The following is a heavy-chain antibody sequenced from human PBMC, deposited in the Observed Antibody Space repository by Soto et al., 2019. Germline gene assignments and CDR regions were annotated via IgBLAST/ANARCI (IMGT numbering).Heavy chain of an antibody. V-gene: IGHV4-59*01. CDR2: IYYSGST. Sequence: ETLSHTCTVSGDSISSFYCIWGRHPPFKGLEWIGYIYYSGSTNYNPSLKSRVTISEDTSKNQFSLKLSSVTAADTAVYYCARGKNYEFWSGYRKPNWFDPWGQGTLVTVSS. CDR3: ARGKNYEFWSGYRKPNWFDP. D-gene: IGHD3-3*01. CDR1: GDSISSFY. J-gene: IGHJ5*02.